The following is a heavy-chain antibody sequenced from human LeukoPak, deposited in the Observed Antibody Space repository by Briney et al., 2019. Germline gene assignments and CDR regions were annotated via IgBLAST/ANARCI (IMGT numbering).Heavy chain of an antibody. CDR3: ARSTSAPPGSGYYTALRGNYYFDY. J-gene: IGHJ4*02. D-gene: IGHD3-3*01. CDR1: GGTFSSYA. Sequence: SVKVSCTASGGTFSSYAISWVRQAPGQGLEWMGGIIPIFGTANYAQKFQGRVTITADESTSTAYMELSSLRSEDTAVYYCARSTSAPPGSGYYTALRGNYYFDYWGQGTLGTVSS. CDR2: IIPIFGTA. V-gene: IGHV1-69*13.